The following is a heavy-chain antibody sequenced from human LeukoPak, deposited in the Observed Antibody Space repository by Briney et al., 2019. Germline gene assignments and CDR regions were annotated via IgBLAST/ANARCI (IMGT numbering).Heavy chain of an antibody. J-gene: IGHJ4*02. CDR2: IYTSGST. CDR1: GGSISSYY. V-gene: IGHV4-4*07. CDR3: ARDRGYSGYDLADYYFDY. Sequence: SETLSLTCTVSGGSISSYYWSWIRQPAGKGLEWIGRIYTSGSTNYNPSLKSRVTMSVDTSKNQFSLKLSSVTVADTAVYYCARDRGYSGYDLADYYFDYWGQGTLVTVSS. D-gene: IGHD5-12*01.